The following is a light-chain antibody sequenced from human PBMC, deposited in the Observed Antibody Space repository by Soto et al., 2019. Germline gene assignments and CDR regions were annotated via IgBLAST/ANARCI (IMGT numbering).Light chain of an antibody. V-gene: IGKV3-11*01. Sequence: EIVLTQSPATLSLSPGQRATLSCRASQSVSSYLAWNQQKPGQAPRLLIYDASNRATGIPARFSGSGSGTDFPLTSSSLEADDFVIYYCQQRSNWLTFGGGTKVEIK. CDR3: QQRSNWLT. CDR1: QSVSSY. CDR2: DAS. J-gene: IGKJ4*01.